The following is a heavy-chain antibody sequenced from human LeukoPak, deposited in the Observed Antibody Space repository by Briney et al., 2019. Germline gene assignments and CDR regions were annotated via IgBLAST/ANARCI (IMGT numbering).Heavy chain of an antibody. CDR3: TLGSLYSSSWYGDY. J-gene: IGHJ4*02. D-gene: IGHD6-13*01. CDR1: GFSSDTYA. Sequence: PGGSLRLSCAASGFSSDTYAMTWVRQAPGKGLERVSAISGDGGSTYYAVSVKGRFTISRDNSKNTLYLQMNGLRAEDTAVYYCTLGSLYSSSWYGDYWGQGALVTVSS. CDR2: ISGDGGST. V-gene: IGHV3-23*01.